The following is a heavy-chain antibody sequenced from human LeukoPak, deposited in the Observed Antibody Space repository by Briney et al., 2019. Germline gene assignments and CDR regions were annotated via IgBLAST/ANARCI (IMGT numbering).Heavy chain of an antibody. V-gene: IGHV3-21*01. J-gene: IGHJ3*02. Sequence: PGGSLRLSCAASGFTFSSYSMNWVRQAPGKGLEWVSSISSSSSYIYYADAVKGRLTISGDNAKNSLCLQMNSLRAEDTAVYYCARVSTVRLYVFDIWGQGTMVTVSS. CDR1: GFTFSSYS. CDR3: ARVSTVRLYVFDI. D-gene: IGHD6-25*01. CDR2: ISSSSSYI.